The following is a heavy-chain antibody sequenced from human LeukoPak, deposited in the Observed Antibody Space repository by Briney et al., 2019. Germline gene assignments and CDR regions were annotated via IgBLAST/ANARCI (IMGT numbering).Heavy chain of an antibody. D-gene: IGHD2-2*01. V-gene: IGHV4-59*01. CDR2: IYYSGST. CDR1: GGSISSYY. CDR3: ARSLGYCSSTSRDGPPDAFDI. J-gene: IGHJ3*02. Sequence: SETLSLTCTVSGGSISSYYWSWLRQPPGKGLEWIGYIYYSGSTNYNPSLKSRVTISVDTSKNQFSLKLSSVTAADTAVYYCARSLGYCSSTSRDGPPDAFDIWGQGTMVTVSS.